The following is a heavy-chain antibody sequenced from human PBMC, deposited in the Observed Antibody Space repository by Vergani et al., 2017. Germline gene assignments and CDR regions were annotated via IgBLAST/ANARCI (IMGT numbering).Heavy chain of an antibody. CDR1: GFTFSSYA. Sequence: EVQLLESGGGLVQPGGSLRLSCAASGFTFSSYAMSWVRQAPGKGLEWVSAISGSGGSTYYADSVKGRFTISRDNSKNTLYLQMNSLKTEDTAVYYCTRPLSGLDYYYGMDVWGQGTTVTVSS. J-gene: IGHJ6*02. CDR2: ISGSGGST. CDR3: TRPLSGLDYYYGMDV. V-gene: IGHV3-23*01.